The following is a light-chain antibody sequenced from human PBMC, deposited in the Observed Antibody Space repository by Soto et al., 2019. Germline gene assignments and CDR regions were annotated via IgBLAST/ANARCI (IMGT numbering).Light chain of an antibody. J-gene: IGKJ4*01. Sequence: DIQMTQSPSTLSASVGDRVTVTCRASQSVINRLAWYQQKPGKAPNLLIYDASSLESGVPSRFIGSGSGTEFTLTISRLQPDDFATYYCQQYNSYPELTFGGGTKVEIK. CDR3: QQYNSYPELT. CDR2: DAS. CDR1: QSVINR. V-gene: IGKV1-5*03.